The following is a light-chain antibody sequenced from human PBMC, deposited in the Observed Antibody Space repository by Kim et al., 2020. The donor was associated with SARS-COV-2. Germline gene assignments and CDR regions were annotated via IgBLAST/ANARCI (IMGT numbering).Light chain of an antibody. Sequence: KTVTISWTRSSGSNSRNYVQWYQQRPGSSPPTVVFENNQSPSGVPHRFSGSTDSSSNSASLTISGLKTEDEADYYSQSYDSSNPWVFGGGTQRTVL. V-gene: IGLV6-57*01. CDR1: SGSNSRNY. CDR2: ENN. CDR3: QSYDSSNPWV. J-gene: IGLJ3*02.